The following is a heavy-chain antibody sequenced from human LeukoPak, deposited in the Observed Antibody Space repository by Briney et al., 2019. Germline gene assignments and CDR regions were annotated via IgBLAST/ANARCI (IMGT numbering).Heavy chain of an antibody. CDR3: ARLAGYSSAY. CDR2: INHSGST. J-gene: IGHJ4*02. V-gene: IGHV4-34*01. CDR1: GFTFSSYA. Sequence: PGGSLRLSCAASGFTFSSYAMNWVRQPPGKGLEWIGEINHSGSTNYNPSLKSRVTISVDTSKNQFSLKLSSVTAADTAVYYCARLAGYSSAYWGQGTLVTVSS. D-gene: IGHD6-25*01.